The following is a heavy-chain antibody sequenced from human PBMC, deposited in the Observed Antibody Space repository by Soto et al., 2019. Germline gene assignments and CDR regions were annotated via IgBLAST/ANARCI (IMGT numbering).Heavy chain of an antibody. D-gene: IGHD2-15*01. J-gene: IGHJ6*02. V-gene: IGHV3-13*05. CDR1: GFTFSTHD. CDR3: ARAYSGRLPRRADYYYAMDV. CDR2: IGSADDP. Sequence: EVQLVESGGGVVRPGGSLRLSCAASGFTFSTHDMHWVRQATGKGLEWVSAIGSADDPYYTGSVKGRFTISRENAKTSLYLQMNSLRAGDTAVYYCARAYSGRLPRRADYYYAMDVWGQGTTVTVSS.